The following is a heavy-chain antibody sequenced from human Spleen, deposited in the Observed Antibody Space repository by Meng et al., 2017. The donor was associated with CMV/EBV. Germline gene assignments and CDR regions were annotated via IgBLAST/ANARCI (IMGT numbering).Heavy chain of an antibody. CDR3: ASGKGSSSVYFDY. Sequence: ASVKVSCKASGYTLNSYVITWMRQAPGQGLEWMGWISAYNGDTDSAQKLQGRVTMTIDTSTATAYMDLRSLRSDDTAMYYCASGKGSSSVYFDYWGQGTLVTVSS. CDR2: ISAYNGDT. CDR1: GYTLNSYV. D-gene: IGHD6-6*01. J-gene: IGHJ4*02. V-gene: IGHV1-18*01.